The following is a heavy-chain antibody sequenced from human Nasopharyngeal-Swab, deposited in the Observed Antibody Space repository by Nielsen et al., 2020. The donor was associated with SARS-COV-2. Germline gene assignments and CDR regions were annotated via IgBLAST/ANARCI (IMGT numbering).Heavy chain of an antibody. D-gene: IGHD2-21*02. CDR1: GFTFSSYD. CDR3: ARGAYCGGDCYSDYYYYMDV. Sequence: GESLKISCAASGFTFSSYDMHWVRQATGKGLEWVSAIGTAGDPYYPGSVKGRFTISRENAKNSLYLQMNSLRAGGTAVYYCARGAYCGGDCYSDYYYYMDVWGKGTTVTVSS. CDR2: IGTAGDP. V-gene: IGHV3-13*05. J-gene: IGHJ6*03.